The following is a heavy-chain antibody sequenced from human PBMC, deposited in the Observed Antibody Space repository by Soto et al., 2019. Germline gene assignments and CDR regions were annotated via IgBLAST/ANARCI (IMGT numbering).Heavy chain of an antibody. Sequence: GGSLRLSCAASGFTFSSYSMNWVRQAPGKGLEWVSSISSSSSYIYYADSVKGRFTISRDNAKNSLYLQVNSLRAEDTAVYYCARVPWYCSSTSCSHYYYGMDVWGQGTTVTVSS. D-gene: IGHD2-2*01. V-gene: IGHV3-21*01. CDR3: ARVPWYCSSTSCSHYYYGMDV. CDR2: ISSSSSYI. CDR1: GFTFSSYS. J-gene: IGHJ6*02.